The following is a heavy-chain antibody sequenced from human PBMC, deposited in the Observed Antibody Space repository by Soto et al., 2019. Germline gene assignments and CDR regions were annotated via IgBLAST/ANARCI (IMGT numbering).Heavy chain of an antibody. CDR1: GFTFSTYV. CDR3: ARDIAAAGIYGMDV. V-gene: IGHV3-30-3*01. J-gene: IGHJ6*02. Sequence: QVQLVESGGGVVQPGRSLRLSCAASGFTFSTYVMHWVRQAPGKGLEWVAVISNDGSNKNYADSVKGRFTISRDNAKNSLYVQMNSLRAEDTAVYYCARDIAAAGIYGMDVWGQGTTVTVSS. D-gene: IGHD6-13*01. CDR2: ISNDGSNK.